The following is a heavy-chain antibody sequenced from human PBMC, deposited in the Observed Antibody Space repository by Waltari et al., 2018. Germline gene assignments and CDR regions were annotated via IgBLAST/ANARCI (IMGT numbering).Heavy chain of an antibody. CDR1: GGSISSYY. CDR3: ARGYARTTFGVVTDY. CDR2: IYYTGST. J-gene: IGHJ4*02. Sequence: QVQLQESGPGLVRPSETLSLTCIVSGGSISSYYWSWIRQSPGKGPEWIGYIYYTGSTTYNPSLESRVTMSVDTSNSQFSLKLRSVTAADTAMYYCARGYARTTFGVVTDYWGQGTQVTVSS. D-gene: IGHD3-3*01. V-gene: IGHV4-59*01.